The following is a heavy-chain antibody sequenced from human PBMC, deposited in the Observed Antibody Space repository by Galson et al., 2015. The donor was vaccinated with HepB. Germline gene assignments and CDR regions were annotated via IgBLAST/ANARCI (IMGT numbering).Heavy chain of an antibody. V-gene: IGHV4-39*01. D-gene: IGHD6-13*01. CDR1: GGSISRSSYY. Sequence: LSLTCTVSGGSISRSSYYWGWIRQPPGKGLEWIGSIYYSGSTYYNPSLKSRVTISVDTSKNQFPLKLSSVTAADTAVYYCAGPRGYSSSNWFDPWGQGTLVTVSS. CDR2: IYYSGST. CDR3: AGPRGYSSSNWFDP. J-gene: IGHJ5*02.